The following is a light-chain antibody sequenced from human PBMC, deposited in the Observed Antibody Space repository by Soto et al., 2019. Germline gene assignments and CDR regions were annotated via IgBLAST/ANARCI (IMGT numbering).Light chain of an antibody. Sequence: DMPITQSPATLAAYVAERGTSTCRASQSVSNWLAWYQQKPGKAPKRLIYAASSLQSGVPSRFSGGGFGTEFTLTISSLQPDDIATYSCQQYNSYSWTFGQGTKVAIK. J-gene: IGKJ1*01. CDR1: QSVSNW. CDR2: AAS. CDR3: QQYNSYSWT. V-gene: IGKV1-5*01.